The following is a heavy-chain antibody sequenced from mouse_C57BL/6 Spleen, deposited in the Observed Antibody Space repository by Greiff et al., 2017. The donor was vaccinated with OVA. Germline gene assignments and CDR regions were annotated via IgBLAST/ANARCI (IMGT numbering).Heavy chain of an antibody. CDR3: ARDYYGIIPFDY. J-gene: IGHJ2*01. D-gene: IGHD1-1*01. Sequence: VKLQQPGAELVMPGASVKLSCKASGYTFTSYWMHWVKQRPGRGLEWIGEIDPSDSYTNYNQKFKGKSTLTVDKSSSTAYMQLSSLTAEGSAVYYCARDYYGIIPFDYWGQGTTLPVSS. CDR1: GYTFTSYW. CDR2: IDPSDSYT. V-gene: IGHV1-69*01.